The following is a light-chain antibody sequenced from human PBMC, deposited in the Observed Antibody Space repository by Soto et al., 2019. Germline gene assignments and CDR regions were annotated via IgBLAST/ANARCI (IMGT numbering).Light chain of an antibody. CDR2: GAS. Sequence: IQMTQSPSSLSASVGDGVTLTSLASHNIATSLNWYPQKPGQIPEFLIYGASRLHVGVPSRFTGSGYGTDFNLSINSLQPEDFAIYYCQQFDYYPHTFGQGTKLEVK. V-gene: IGKV1-39*01. CDR3: QQFDYYPHT. J-gene: IGKJ2*01. CDR1: HNIATS.